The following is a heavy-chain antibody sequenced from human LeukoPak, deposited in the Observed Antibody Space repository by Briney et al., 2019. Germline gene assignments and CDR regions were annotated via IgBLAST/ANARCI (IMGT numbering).Heavy chain of an antibody. CDR2: INHSGST. J-gene: IGHJ5*02. V-gene: IGHV4-34*01. D-gene: IGHD1-26*01. CDR1: GDSIRSYY. CDR3: ARDGMTGFDP. Sequence: SETLSLTCTVSGDSIRSYYWSWIRQPPGKGLEWIGEINHSGSTNYNPSLKSRVTISVDTSKNQFSLKLSSVTAADTAVYYCARDGMTGFDPWGQGTLVTVSS.